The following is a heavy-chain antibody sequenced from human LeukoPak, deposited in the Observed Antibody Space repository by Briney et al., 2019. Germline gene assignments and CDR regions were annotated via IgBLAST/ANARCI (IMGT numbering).Heavy chain of an antibody. CDR3: AREKQKYSSGWYCLDY. D-gene: IGHD6-19*01. J-gene: IGHJ4*02. CDR2: IYSGGST. V-gene: IGHV3-53*01. Sequence: GGSLRLSCAASGFTVSSNYMSWVRQAPGKGLEWVSVIYSGGSTYYADSVKGRFTISRDNSKNTLCLQMNSLTAEDTAVYYCAREKQKYSSGWYCLDYWGQGTLVTVSS. CDR1: GFTVSSNY.